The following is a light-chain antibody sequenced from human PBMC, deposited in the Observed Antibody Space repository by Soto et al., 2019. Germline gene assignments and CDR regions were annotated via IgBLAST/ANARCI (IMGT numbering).Light chain of an antibody. CDR3: QQYNTYWT. CDR2: DVS. J-gene: IGKJ1*01. Sequence: DIHMTQAPSTVAASVVYRVSITGGASQIIGSWLAWYQQTPGKATKLLIYDVSTLERGVPSRFSGSGSGTEFTLTISSLQPDDFATYSCQQYNTYWTFGHATTVDIK. V-gene: IGKV1-5*01. CDR1: QIIGSW.